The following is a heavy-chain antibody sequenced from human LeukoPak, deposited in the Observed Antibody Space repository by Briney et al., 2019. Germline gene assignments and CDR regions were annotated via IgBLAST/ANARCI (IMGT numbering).Heavy chain of an antibody. J-gene: IGHJ4*02. CDR1: GFTFDSYA. Sequence: GGSLRLSCEGSGFTFDSYAMSWVRQSPGKGLEWVSAVTGTGGNTYHADSVKDRFTISRDNSKNTVYLQMNSLRAEDTAVYYCAKGVITMVRGVIPYFDYWGQGTLVTVSS. CDR2: VTGTGGNT. CDR3: AKGVITMVRGVIPYFDY. V-gene: IGHV3-23*01. D-gene: IGHD3-10*01.